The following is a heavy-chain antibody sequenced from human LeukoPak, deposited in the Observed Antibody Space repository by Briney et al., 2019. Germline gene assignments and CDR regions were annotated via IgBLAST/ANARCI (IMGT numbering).Heavy chain of an antibody. D-gene: IGHD6-13*01. CDR2: INPNSGGT. J-gene: IGHJ6*02. V-gene: IGHV1-2*02. Sequence: ASVKVSCKASGYTFTGYYMHWVRQAPGQGPEWMGWINPNSGGTNYAQKFQGRVTMTRDTSISTAYMELSRLRSDDTAVYYCARAYSSSWYSYYGMDVWGQGTTVTVSS. CDR3: ARAYSSSWYSYYGMDV. CDR1: GYTFTGYY.